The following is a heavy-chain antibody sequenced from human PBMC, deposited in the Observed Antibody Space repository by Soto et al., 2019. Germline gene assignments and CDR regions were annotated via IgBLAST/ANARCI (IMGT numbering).Heavy chain of an antibody. Sequence: EVQLLESGGGWVQPGGSLRLACDASGFSFSTYEMTWARQAPGKGLEWVAFINPSSGTTHYADSVKGRFTISRDNSKDTLYLQLTSLRVEDTAVYYCAKGGWLDVWGQGTTVTVSS. CDR1: GFSFSTYE. J-gene: IGHJ6*02. D-gene: IGHD2-15*01. CDR2: INPSSGTT. CDR3: AKGGWLDV. V-gene: IGHV3-23*01.